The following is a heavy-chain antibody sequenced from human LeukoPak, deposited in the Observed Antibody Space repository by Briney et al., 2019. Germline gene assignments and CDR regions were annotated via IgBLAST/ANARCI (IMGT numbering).Heavy chain of an antibody. Sequence: SETLSLTCTVSGGSISSGSYYWSWIRQPAGKGLEWIGRIYTSGSTNYNPSLKSRVTISVDTSKNQFSLKLSSVTAADTAVCYCARDKTSYYYYYYYMDVWGKGTTVTVSS. D-gene: IGHD2-2*01. CDR1: GGSISSGSYY. CDR3: ARDKTSYYYYYYYMDV. CDR2: IYTSGST. J-gene: IGHJ6*03. V-gene: IGHV4-61*02.